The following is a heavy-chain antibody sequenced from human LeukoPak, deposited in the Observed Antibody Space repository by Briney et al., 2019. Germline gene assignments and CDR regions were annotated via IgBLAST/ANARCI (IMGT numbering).Heavy chain of an antibody. CDR1: GFTFSSYS. J-gene: IGHJ6*03. V-gene: IGHV3-21*01. CDR3: ARDVAVAGTGEDYYYYMDV. CDR2: ISSSSSYI. Sequence: PGGSLRLSCAASGFTFSSYSMNWVRQAPGKGLEWVSSISSSSSYIYYADSVKGRFTISRDNAKNSLYLQMNSLRAEDTAVYYCARDVAVAGTGEDYYYYMDVWGKGTTVTVSS. D-gene: IGHD6-19*01.